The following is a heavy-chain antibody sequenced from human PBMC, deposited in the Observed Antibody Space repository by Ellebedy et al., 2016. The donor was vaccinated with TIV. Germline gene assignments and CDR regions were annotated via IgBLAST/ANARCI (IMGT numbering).Heavy chain of an antibody. D-gene: IGHD5-18*01. J-gene: IGHJ6*03. CDR2: ISAYNGNT. CDR1: GYTFTSYG. CDR3: ARVTLLNSRIQLWLPDYYYYMDV. Sequence: ASVKVSCXASGYTFTSYGISWVRQAPGQGLEWMGWISAYNGNTNYAQKLQGRVTMTTDTSTSTAYMELRSLRSDDTAVYYCARVTLLNSRIQLWLPDYYYYMDVWGKGTTVTVSS. V-gene: IGHV1-18*01.